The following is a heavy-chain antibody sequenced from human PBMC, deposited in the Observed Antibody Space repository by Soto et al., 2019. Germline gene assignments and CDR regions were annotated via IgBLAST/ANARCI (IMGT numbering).Heavy chain of an antibody. D-gene: IGHD3-10*01. CDR2: ISYDGSNK. J-gene: IGHJ6*02. Sequence: QVQLVESGGGVVQPARSLRLSCAASGFTFSSYAMHWVRQAPGKGLEWVAVISYDGSNKYYADSVKGRFTISRDNSKNTLYLQMNSLRAEDTAVYYCARDSIYTGGSGSYYSPYYYYGMDVLGQGTTVTVSS. CDR3: ARDSIYTGGSGSYYSPYYYYGMDV. CDR1: GFTFSSYA. V-gene: IGHV3-30-3*01.